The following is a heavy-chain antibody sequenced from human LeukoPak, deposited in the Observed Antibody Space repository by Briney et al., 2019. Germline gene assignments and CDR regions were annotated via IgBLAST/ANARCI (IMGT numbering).Heavy chain of an antibody. J-gene: IGHJ2*01. CDR3: ARHLAGKAYNNWYFDL. D-gene: IGHD1-1*01. V-gene: IGHV5-51*01. CDR1: GYTFTSYW. CDR2: IYPGDSDT. Sequence: GESLKISCKGSGYTFTSYWIGWVRQMPGKGLESMGIIYPGDSDTAYSPSFQGQVTISADKSISTAYLQWSSLKASDTAIYYCARHLAGKAYNNWYFDLWGRGTLVTVSS.